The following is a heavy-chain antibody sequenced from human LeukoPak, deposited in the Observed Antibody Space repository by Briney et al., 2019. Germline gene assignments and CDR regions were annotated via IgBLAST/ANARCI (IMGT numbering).Heavy chain of an antibody. J-gene: IGHJ5*02. CDR1: GGSISSGAYY. Sequence: SETLSLTCTVSGGSISSGAYYWSWIRQPPGKGLEWIGYMYHSGSTWYNPSLQSRVTISVDTSKNQFSLKLSSVTAADTAVYYCARGQWELLGWFDPWGQGTLVTVSS. V-gene: IGHV4-30-2*01. CDR3: ARGQWELLGWFDP. CDR2: MYHSGST. D-gene: IGHD1-26*01.